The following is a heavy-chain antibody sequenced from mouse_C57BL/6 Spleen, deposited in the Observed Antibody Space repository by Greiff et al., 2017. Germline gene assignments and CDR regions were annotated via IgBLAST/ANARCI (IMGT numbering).Heavy chain of an antibody. V-gene: IGHV5-17*01. CDR3: ARCSGAGDYYDMDD. J-gene: IGHJ4*01. CDR2: ISSGSGTI. Sequence: DVKLVESGGGLVKPGESLKLSCAASGFTFSDYGMHWVRQAPEKGLEWVAYISSGSGTIYYADTVKGRFTISRDNAKNTLFQQMTSLRSEDTAVYYWARCSGAGDYYDMDDWGQGTSVTVSS. CDR1: GFTFSDYG. D-gene: IGHD4-1*01.